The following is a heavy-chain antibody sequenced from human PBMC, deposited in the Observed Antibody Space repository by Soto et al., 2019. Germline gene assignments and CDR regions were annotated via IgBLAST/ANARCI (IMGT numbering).Heavy chain of an antibody. V-gene: IGHV2-5*01. CDR3: AHSSSGESTNSAELFDY. CDR1: GFSLSTSGVG. D-gene: IGHD1-26*01. Sequence: QITLKESGPTLVKPTQTLTLTCTFSGFSLSTSGVGVGWIRQPPGKALEWLALIYWNDDKRYSPSLKSRLTITKDTSKNQVVLTMTNMDPVDTATYYCAHSSSGESTNSAELFDYWGQGTLVTVSS. CDR2: IYWNDDK. J-gene: IGHJ4*02.